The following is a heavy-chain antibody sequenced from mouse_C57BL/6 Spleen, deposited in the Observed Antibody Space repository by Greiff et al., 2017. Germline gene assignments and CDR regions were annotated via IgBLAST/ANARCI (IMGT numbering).Heavy chain of an antibody. Sequence: EVKLEESGPELVKPGASVKISCKASGYSFTGYYMNWVKQSPEKSLEWIGEINPSTGGTTYNQKFKAKATLTVDKSSSTAYMQLQSLTSEDSAVYYCARKGLRGAMGYWGQVTSVTVAS. V-gene: IGHV1-42*01. CDR1: GYSFTGYY. J-gene: IGHJ4*01. CDR2: INPSTGGT. D-gene: IGHD2-4*01. CDR3: ARKGLRGAMGY.